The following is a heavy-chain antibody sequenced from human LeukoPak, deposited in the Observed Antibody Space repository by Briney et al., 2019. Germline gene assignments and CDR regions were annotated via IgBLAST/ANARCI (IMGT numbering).Heavy chain of an antibody. CDR3: ARDLESYNSGGYYFGS. V-gene: IGHV3-21*06. CDR2: ISTSASYK. J-gene: IGHJ4*02. Sequence: GGSLRLSCAASGFTFSSYNMNWVRQAPGRGLEWVSSISTSASYKFYADSVKGRFTIPRDNAKNSLYLQMNSLRAEDTAVYYCARDLESYNSGGYYFGSWGQGTLLTVSS. CDR1: GFTFSSYN. D-gene: IGHD3-22*01.